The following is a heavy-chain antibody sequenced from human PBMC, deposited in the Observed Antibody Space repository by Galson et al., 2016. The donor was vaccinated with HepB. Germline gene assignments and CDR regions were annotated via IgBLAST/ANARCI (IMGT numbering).Heavy chain of an antibody. J-gene: IGHJ6*02. CDR2: IYYSGST. D-gene: IGHD4-17*01. CDR3: ARDSYGEQGGTFYYYGLDV. Sequence: SETLSLTCTVSRGSIGSYFWSWIRQPPGKGLEWIGYIYYSGSTNYNPSLKSRVTMSVDTSKSQFSLKLSSVTAADTAVYYCARDSYGEQGGTFYYYGLDVRGQGTTVTVSS. CDR1: RGSIGSYF. V-gene: IGHV4-59*01.